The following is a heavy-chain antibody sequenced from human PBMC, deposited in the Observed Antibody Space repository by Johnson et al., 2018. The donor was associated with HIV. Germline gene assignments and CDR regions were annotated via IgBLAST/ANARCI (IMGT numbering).Heavy chain of an antibody. D-gene: IGHD2-21*01. V-gene: IGHV3-23*04. CDR3: AKDVMVIAKHDAFDI. J-gene: IGHJ3*02. CDR2: ISGSGDST. CDR1: GFTFRNYA. Sequence: VQLVESGGGLVQPGGSLRLSCAASGFTFRNYAVSWVRQAPGKGLEWVSAISGSGDSTYYADSVKGRFPISRDNSKNTLYLQMNSLRAEDTAVYYCAKDVMVIAKHDAFDIWGQGTMVTVSS.